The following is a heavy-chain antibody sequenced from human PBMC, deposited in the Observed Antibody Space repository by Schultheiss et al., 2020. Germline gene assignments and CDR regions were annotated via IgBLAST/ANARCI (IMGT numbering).Heavy chain of an antibody. CDR2: IDWDDDK. Sequence: SGPTLVKPTQTLTLTCTFSGFSLSTSGMRVSWVRQPPGKALEWLARIDWDDDKFYSTSLKTRLTISKDTSKNQVVLTMTNMDPVDTATYYCARLYSSSSSWFDPWGQGTLVTVSS. D-gene: IGHD6-6*01. CDR1: GFSLSTSGMR. CDR3: ARLYSSSSSWFDP. V-gene: IGHV2-70*04. J-gene: IGHJ5*02.